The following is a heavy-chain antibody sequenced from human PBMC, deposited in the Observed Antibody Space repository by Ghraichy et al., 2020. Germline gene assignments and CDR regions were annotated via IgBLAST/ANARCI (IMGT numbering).Heavy chain of an antibody. J-gene: IGHJ3*02. V-gene: IGHV4-30-4*07. CDR2: IYYSGST. CDR3: ARASYYDSSGYINAFDI. Sequence: SETLSLTCAVSGGSISSGGYSWSWIRQPPGKGLEWIGYIYYSGSTYYNPSLKSRVTISVDTSKNQFSLKLSSVTAADTAVYYCARASYYDSSGYINAFDIWGQGTMVTVSS. CDR1: GGSISSGGYS. D-gene: IGHD3-22*01.